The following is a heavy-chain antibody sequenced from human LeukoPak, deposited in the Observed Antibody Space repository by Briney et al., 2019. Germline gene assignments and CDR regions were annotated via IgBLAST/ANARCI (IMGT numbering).Heavy chain of an antibody. V-gene: IGHV4-4*07. D-gene: IGHD2-15*01. CDR1: GGSINNYY. CDR2: IYTRGST. CDR3: ARGRYCSADICSGGDAFDI. Sequence: SEPLSLTCTVSGGSINNYYWTWIPQPAGKGLEWIGRIYTRGSTNYNPSLKSRVTMSVATSTNKFSLKLSSVTAADTAVYYCARGRYCSADICSGGDAFDIWGQGTMVSVSS. J-gene: IGHJ3*02.